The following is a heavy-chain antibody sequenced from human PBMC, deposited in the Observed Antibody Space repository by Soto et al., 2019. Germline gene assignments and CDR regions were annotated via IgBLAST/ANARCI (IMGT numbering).Heavy chain of an antibody. Sequence: QVHLVESGGGLIRPGGSLRLSCTASGFTFSDYYMTWIRRAPGKGLECLSYIGGSGTTVHYADSGKGRFTISRDNAKNSLFLQTDGLRAEDTAVYYCARTTWELGVRFDYWGQGAQVTVSS. CDR2: IGGSGTTV. D-gene: IGHD1-1*01. J-gene: IGHJ4*02. CDR1: GFTFSDYY. CDR3: ARTTWELGVRFDY. V-gene: IGHV3-11*01.